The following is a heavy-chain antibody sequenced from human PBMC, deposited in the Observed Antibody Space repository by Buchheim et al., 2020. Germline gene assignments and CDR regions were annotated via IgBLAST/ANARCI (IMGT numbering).Heavy chain of an antibody. CDR2: IDWDDEK. D-gene: IGHD4-17*01. CDR1: GFSLKTRGVC. Sequence: QVTLRESGPALVKPKQTLTLTCSFSGFSLKTRGVCVSWIRQPPGKALEWLTPIDWDDEKYYNTSLQTRPTISKDTPKNQVALTMTNVDPVDTATYYCARARHDYGDYSLFYYYLDVWGKGTT. J-gene: IGHJ6*03. CDR3: ARARHDYGDYSLFYYYLDV. V-gene: IGHV2-70*01.